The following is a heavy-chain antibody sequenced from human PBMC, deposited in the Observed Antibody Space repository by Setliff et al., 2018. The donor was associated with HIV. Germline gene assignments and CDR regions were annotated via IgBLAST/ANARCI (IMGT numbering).Heavy chain of an antibody. Sequence: ASVKVSCKASGYTFASYYMHWVRQAPGQGLEWMGWINPNSGGTTYAQKFQGRVTMTRDTSISTAYMEVSRLRSDDTAVYYCANLGAFDIWGQGTMVTVSS. J-gene: IGHJ3*02. CDR2: INPNSGGT. CDR1: GYTFASYY. CDR3: ANLGAFDI. V-gene: IGHV1-2*02.